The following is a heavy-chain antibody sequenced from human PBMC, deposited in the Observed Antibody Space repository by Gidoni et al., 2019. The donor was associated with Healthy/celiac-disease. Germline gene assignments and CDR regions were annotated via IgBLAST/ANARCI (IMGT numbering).Heavy chain of an antibody. Sequence: EVQLVESGGGLVQPGGSLRLSCSASGFTFSSYSMNWVRQAPGKGLEWVSYISSSSSTIYYADSVKGRFTISRDNAKNSLYLQMNSLRAEDTAVYYCARDQGSGSYNDAFDIWGQGTMVTVSS. D-gene: IGHD1-26*01. V-gene: IGHV3-48*01. J-gene: IGHJ3*02. CDR2: ISSSSSTI. CDR3: ARDQGSGSYNDAFDI. CDR1: GFTFSSYS.